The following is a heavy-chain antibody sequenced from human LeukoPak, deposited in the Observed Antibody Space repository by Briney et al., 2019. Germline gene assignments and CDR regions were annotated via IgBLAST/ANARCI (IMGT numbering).Heavy chain of an antibody. J-gene: IGHJ4*02. CDR1: RFTFSLYA. V-gene: IGHV3-21*05. Sequence: PGGSLRPSCAASRFTFSLYAMNWVRQAPGKGLEWISYINDDSSDIHYAGSVRGRFTISRDDARKTLYLQLSSLRVEDTAVYYCARDTFQPGLIDSWGQGTLVTVSS. CDR3: ARDTFQPGLIDS. D-gene: IGHD2-2*01. CDR2: INDDSSDI.